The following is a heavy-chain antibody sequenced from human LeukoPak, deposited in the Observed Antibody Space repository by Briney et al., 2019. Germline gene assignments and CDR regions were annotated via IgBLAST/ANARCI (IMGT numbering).Heavy chain of an antibody. Sequence: SQTLSLTCTVSGGSISSGDYYWSWIRQPPGKGLEWIGYIYYSGSTYYNPSLKSRVTISVDTSKNQFSLKLSSVTAADTAVYYCARHRLPRGYSGYGLDYWGQGTLVTVSS. J-gene: IGHJ4*02. V-gene: IGHV4-30-4*08. CDR2: IYYSGST. D-gene: IGHD5-12*01. CDR1: GGSISSGDYY. CDR3: ARHRLPRGYSGYGLDY.